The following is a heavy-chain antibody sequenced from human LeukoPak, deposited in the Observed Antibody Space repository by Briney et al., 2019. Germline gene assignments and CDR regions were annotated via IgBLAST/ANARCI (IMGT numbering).Heavy chain of an antibody. V-gene: IGHV3-53*01. CDR3: ARRGDGGRSFDY. CDR1: GFTVSNNY. D-gene: IGHD4-23*01. CDR2: IYSVGST. Sequence: GESLRLSCAASGFTVSNNYMSWVRQAPGKGLEWVSVIYSVGSTYYADSVKGRFTISRDNSKNTVYLQMNSLKAEDTAVYYCARRGDGGRSFDYWGQGTLVTVSS. J-gene: IGHJ4*02.